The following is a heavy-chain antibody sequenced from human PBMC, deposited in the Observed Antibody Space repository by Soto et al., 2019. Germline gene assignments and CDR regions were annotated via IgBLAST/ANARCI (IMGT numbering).Heavy chain of an antibody. V-gene: IGHV1-18*01. CDR2: ISAYNGNT. CDR3: ARVRHDFWSGYYKDFDY. CDR1: GYTFTSYG. Sequence: ASVKVSCKASGYTFTSYGISWVRQAPGQGLEWMGWISAYNGNTNYAQKLQGRVTMTTDTSTSTAYMELRSLRSDDTAVYYCARVRHDFWSGYYKDFDYWGQGTLVTVS. J-gene: IGHJ4*02. D-gene: IGHD3-3*01.